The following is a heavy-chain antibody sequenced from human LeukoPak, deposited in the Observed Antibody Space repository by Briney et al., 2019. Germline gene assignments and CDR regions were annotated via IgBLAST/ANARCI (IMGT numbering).Heavy chain of an antibody. CDR3: ARAPGYCSSTSCYAGGWFDP. J-gene: IGHJ5*02. CDR2: IYHSGST. Sequence: PSQTLSLTCTVSGGSISSGGYYWSWIRQPPGKGLEWIGYIYHSGSTYYNPSLKSRVTISVDRSKNQFSLKLSSVTAADTAVYYCARAPGYCSSTSCYAGGWFDPWGQGTLVTVSS. CDR1: GGSISSGGYY. V-gene: IGHV4-30-2*01. D-gene: IGHD2-2*03.